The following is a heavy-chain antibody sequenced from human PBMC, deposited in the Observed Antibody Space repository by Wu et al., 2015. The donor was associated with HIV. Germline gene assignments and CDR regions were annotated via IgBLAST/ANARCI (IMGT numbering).Heavy chain of an antibody. V-gene: IGHV1-18*04. Sequence: QVQLVQSGGEVKKPGASVKVSCKASGYSFRSYGISWVRQAPGQGLEWVGWISAYNGNTDYAQKLLGRVTMTTDTSTNTAYLDLRSLRTDDTAVYYCTRGSNSWASDVWGQGTKVIVSS. D-gene: IGHD2-2*01. CDR2: ISAYNGNT. CDR1: GYSFRSYG. J-gene: IGHJ3*01. CDR3: TRGSNSWASDV.